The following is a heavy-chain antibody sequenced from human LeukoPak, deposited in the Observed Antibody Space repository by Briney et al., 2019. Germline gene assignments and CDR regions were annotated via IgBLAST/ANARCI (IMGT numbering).Heavy chain of an antibody. CDR1: GFTFSSYS. CDR2: ISSSSTYI. CDR3: AKGQGGYDSSGYLDY. J-gene: IGHJ4*02. V-gene: IGHV3-21*01. Sequence: GGSLRLSCAASGFTFSSYSMNWVRQAPGKGLEWVSSISSSSTYIYYADSVKGRFTISRDNAKNSLYLQMNSLRAEDTAVYYCAKGQGGYDSSGYLDYWGQGTLVTVSS. D-gene: IGHD3-22*01.